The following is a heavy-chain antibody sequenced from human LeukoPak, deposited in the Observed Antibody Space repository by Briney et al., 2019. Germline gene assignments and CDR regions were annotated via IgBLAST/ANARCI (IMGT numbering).Heavy chain of an antibody. D-gene: IGHD4-23*01. J-gene: IGHJ1*01. CDR3: ARHTYGGNSDFQH. CDR2: ICHSGST. V-gene: IGHV4-59*08. CDR1: GGSISSDY. Sequence: SETLSLTCTVSGGSISSDYWSWIRQPPGKGLEWIGYICHSGSTNYNPSLKSRVTISVDTSKNQFSLKLSSMTAADTAVYYCARHTYGGNSDFQHWGQGTLVTVSS.